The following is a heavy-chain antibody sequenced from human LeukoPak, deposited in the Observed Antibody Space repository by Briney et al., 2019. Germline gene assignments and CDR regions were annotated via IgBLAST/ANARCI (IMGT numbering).Heavy chain of an antibody. V-gene: IGHV4-59*01. CDR2: IYCSGST. J-gene: IGHJ3*02. Sequence: SETLSLTCTVSGGSISSYYWSWIRQPPGKGLEWIGYIYCSGSTNYNPSLKSRVTISVDTSENQFSLKLSSVTAADTAVYYCARGSGRYYYDSSGYFLAFDIWGQGTMVTVSS. CDR1: GGSISSYY. D-gene: IGHD3-22*01. CDR3: ARGSGRYYYDSSGYFLAFDI.